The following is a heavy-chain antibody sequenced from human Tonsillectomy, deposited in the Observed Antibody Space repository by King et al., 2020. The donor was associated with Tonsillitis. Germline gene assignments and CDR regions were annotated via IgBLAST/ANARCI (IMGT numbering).Heavy chain of an antibody. V-gene: IGHV4-59*01. D-gene: IGHD2-8*01. CDR1: GGSISSYY. Sequence: VQLQESGPGLVKPSETLSLTCTVSGGSISSYYWSWIRQPPGKGLELIGYISYSGSTNYNPSLKSRVTISVDTSKNQFSLNRTSVTAADTAVYYCARGMAGFQGDYHYYMDVWGKGTTVTVSS. J-gene: IGHJ6*03. CDR2: ISYSGST. CDR3: ARGMAGFQGDYHYYMDV.